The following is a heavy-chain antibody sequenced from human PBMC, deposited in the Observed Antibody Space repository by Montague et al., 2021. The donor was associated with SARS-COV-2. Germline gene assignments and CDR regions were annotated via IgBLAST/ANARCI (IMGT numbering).Heavy chain of an antibody. V-gene: IGHV4-4*02. D-gene: IGHD3-22*01. CDR1: GGSISSSNW. J-gene: IGHJ3*01. CDR3: ARLKRYFDSSGSPSAFDF. Sequence: SETLSLTCAVSGGSISSSNWWSWVRQPPGKGLEWIGGIYYTGNTYYNPSLKSRVTISVVASKNHFTLKLSSVTAAETAVYYCARLKRYFDSSGSPSAFDFWGQGTKVTVSS. CDR2: IYYTGNT.